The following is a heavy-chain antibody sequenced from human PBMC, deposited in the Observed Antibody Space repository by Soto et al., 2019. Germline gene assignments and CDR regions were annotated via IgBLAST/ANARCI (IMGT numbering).Heavy chain of an antibody. CDR1: GFSFSVSP. CDR2: ISNDGTKK. V-gene: IGHV3-30-3*01. D-gene: IGHD7-27*01. J-gene: IGHJ4*02. Sequence: QVQLVESGGGVVQPRRSLRLSCAASGFSFSVSPMHWVRQAPGKGPEWVALISNDGTKKFYADSVKGRFSISRDNSKSTLYLQVDSLRPEDSAVYYCARDPKTSGGQNWAFNYFDSWGQGTLVTVSS. CDR3: ARDPKTSGGQNWAFNYFDS.